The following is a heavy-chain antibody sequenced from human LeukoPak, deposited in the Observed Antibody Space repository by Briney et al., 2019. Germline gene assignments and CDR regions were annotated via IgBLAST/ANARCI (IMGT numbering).Heavy chain of an antibody. CDR1: GFTFSSYG. CDR3: TTAPSLETVTGNFDY. CDR2: IRSKAYGGTT. D-gene: IGHD6-19*01. Sequence: GGSLRLSCAASGFTFSSYGMSWVRQAPGKGLEWVGFIRSKAYGGTTEYAASVKGRFTISRDNSKSIAYLQMNSLKTEDTALYHCTTAPSLETVTGNFDYWGQGTLVTVSS. V-gene: IGHV3-49*04. J-gene: IGHJ4*02.